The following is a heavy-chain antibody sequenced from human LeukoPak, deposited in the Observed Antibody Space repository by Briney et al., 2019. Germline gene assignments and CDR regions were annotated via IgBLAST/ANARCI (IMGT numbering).Heavy chain of an antibody. J-gene: IGHJ4*02. D-gene: IGHD2-15*01. CDR1: GSSISSGDYY. Sequence: PSQTLSLTCTVSGSSISSGDYYWSWIRQPPGKGLEWIGYIYYSGSTYYNPSLKSRVTISVDTSKNQFSLKLSSVTAADTAVYYCARVVVVAATVVFDYWGQGTLVTVSS. CDR2: IYYSGST. V-gene: IGHV4-30-4*01. CDR3: ARVVVVAATVVFDY.